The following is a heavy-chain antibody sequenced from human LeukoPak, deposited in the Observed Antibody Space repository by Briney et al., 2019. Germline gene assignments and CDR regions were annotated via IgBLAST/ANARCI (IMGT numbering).Heavy chain of an antibody. D-gene: IGHD3-10*01. V-gene: IGHV3-7*01. J-gene: IGHJ6*03. Sequence: PGGSLRLSCAASGFTFTTYWMSWVRQAPGKGLEWVANIKQDGSEKYYVDSVKGRFTISRDNAKNSLYLQMNSLRAEDTAVYYCARDVGYYYGSGSYFPYYYYYYYMDVWGKGTTVTVSS. CDR3: ARDVGYYYGSGSYFPYYYYYYYMDV. CDR1: GFTFTTYW. CDR2: IKQDGSEK.